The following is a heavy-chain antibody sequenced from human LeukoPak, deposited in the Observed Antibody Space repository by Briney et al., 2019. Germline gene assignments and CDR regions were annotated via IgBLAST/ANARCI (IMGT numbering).Heavy chain of an antibody. CDR3: AKDSHSSGWSRPFDY. V-gene: IGHV3-23*01. Sequence: GGSLRLSCAASGFTLSSYAMSRVRQAPGKGLEWVSAISGSGGSTYYADSVKGRFTISRDNSKNTLYLQMNSLRAEDTAVYYCAKDSHSSGWSRPFDYWGQGTLVTVSS. CDR1: GFTLSSYA. J-gene: IGHJ4*02. D-gene: IGHD6-19*01. CDR2: ISGSGGST.